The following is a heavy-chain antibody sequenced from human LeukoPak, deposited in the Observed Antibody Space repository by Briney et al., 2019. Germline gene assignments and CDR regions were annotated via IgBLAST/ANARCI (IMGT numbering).Heavy chain of an antibody. D-gene: IGHD3/OR15-3a*01. CDR1: GYTLTELS. J-gene: IGHJ4*02. V-gene: IGHV1-24*01. CDR2: FDPEDGET. CDR3: ATLRGDWLLLSLSYYFDY. Sequence: GASVKVSCKVSGYTLTELSMHWVRQAPGNGLEWLGGFDPEDGETIYAQKFQGRVTMTEDTSTDTAYMELSSLRSEDTAVYYCATLRGDWLLLSLSYYFDYWGQGTLVTVSS.